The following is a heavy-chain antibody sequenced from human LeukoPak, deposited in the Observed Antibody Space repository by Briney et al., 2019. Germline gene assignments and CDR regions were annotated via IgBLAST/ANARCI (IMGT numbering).Heavy chain of an antibody. V-gene: IGHV1-2*06. CDR1: GYTFTGYY. CDR3: TRGDRNEKFDY. Sequence: GASVKVSCKASGYTFTGYYMHWVRQAPGQGLEWMGRINPNSGGTNFAQKFQGRVTMTGDTSISTAYMELSRLKSDDTAVYYCTRGDRNEKFDYWGQGTLVTASS. J-gene: IGHJ4*02. D-gene: IGHD1-14*01. CDR2: INPNSGGT.